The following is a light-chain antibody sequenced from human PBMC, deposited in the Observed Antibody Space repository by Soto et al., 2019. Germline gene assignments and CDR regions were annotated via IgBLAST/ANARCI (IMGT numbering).Light chain of an antibody. V-gene: IGKV3-20*01. CDR1: QSVSNNY. CDR3: QQYGSSPAT. Sequence: ELALTHATGTLCLSPGERATLSCRASQSVSNNYLAWYQQKPGQAPRLLIYGASTRATGIPDRFTGSGSGTDFTLSVSRLEPEDFAVYFCQQYGSSPATFGQGTKVDIK. J-gene: IGKJ1*01. CDR2: GAS.